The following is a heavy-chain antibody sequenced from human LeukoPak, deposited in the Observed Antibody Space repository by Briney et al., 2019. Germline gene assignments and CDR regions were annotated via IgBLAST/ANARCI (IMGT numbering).Heavy chain of an antibody. J-gene: IGHJ5*02. Sequence: PSETLSLTCALYGGSFGDYHWSWIRQPPGKGLEWIGEINRSGVTTYNPSLKSRVTLTVDTSKRQFSLKLSSVTAADTAVYYCARDPRGDYYGSGSYFDPWGQGTLVTVSS. CDR2: INRSGVT. CDR3: ARDPRGDYYGSGSYFDP. V-gene: IGHV4-34*01. CDR1: GGSFGDYH. D-gene: IGHD3-10*01.